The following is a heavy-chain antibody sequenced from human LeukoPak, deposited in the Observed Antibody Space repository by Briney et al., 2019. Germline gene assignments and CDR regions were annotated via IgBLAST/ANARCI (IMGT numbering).Heavy chain of an antibody. CDR1: GFTFSENW. Sequence: PGGSLRLSRVASGFTFSENWMHWVRQAPGKGLAWVSHINRDGGLTNYAASVKGRFTISRDNARNTVYLQMSSLRVEDTAIYFCAREEHRLAEAGTSAFDLGGQGTLVTVSP. V-gene: IGHV3-74*01. J-gene: IGHJ3*01. D-gene: IGHD6-13*01. CDR3: AREEHRLAEAGTSAFDL. CDR2: INRDGGLT.